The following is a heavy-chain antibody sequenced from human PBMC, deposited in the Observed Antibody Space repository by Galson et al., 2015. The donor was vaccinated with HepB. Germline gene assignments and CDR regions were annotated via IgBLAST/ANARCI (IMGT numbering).Heavy chain of an antibody. V-gene: IGHV3-23*03. CDR3: ARQITIFGVAPDY. CDR1: GFTFSSYA. CDR2: IYNDENT. J-gene: IGHJ4*02. Sequence: SLRLSCAASGFTFSSYAMSWVRQAPGKGLEWVSLIYNDENTYYADSVKGRFTISTDNSKNTVFLQMNSLRVEDTAVYYCARQITIFGVAPDYWGQGTLVTVSS. D-gene: IGHD3-3*01.